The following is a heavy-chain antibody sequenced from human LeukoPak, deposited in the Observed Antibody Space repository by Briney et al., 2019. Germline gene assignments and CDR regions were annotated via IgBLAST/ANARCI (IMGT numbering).Heavy chain of an antibody. CDR2: TNPNTGGT. J-gene: IGHJ4*02. CDR1: GYTFTGYY. CDR3: ARTDTAMVTVGY. D-gene: IGHD5-18*01. Sequence: GASVKVSCKASGYTFTGYYMHWVRQAPGQGLEWMGWTNPNTGGTNYAQKFQGRVTMTRDTSITTAYMELSSLSSDDTAVYYCARTDTAMVTVGYWGQGTLVTVSS. V-gene: IGHV1-2*02.